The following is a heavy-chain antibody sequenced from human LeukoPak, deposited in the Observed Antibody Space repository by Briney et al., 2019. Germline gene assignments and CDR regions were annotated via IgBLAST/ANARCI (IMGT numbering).Heavy chain of an antibody. V-gene: IGHV4-59*08. D-gene: IGHD4-17*01. CDR1: GGSISSFY. CDR2: IYYTGST. CDR3: ASLSTVTQGYFDS. J-gene: IGHJ4*02. Sequence: SETLSLTCTVSGGSISSFYWSWIRQPPGKGLEWIGHIYYTGSTNYNPSLKSRLTISVDASKNQLSLNLSSVTATDTAVYYCASLSTVTQGYFDSWGQGTLVTVSS.